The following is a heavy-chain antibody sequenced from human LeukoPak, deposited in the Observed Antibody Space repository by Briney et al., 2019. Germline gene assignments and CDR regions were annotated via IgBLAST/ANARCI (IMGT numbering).Heavy chain of an antibody. D-gene: IGHD3-22*01. J-gene: IGHJ4*02. CDR1: GGAISSSSYY. V-gene: IGHV4-39*07. CDR2: LYYSGST. Sequence: SETLSLTCAVSGGAISSSSYYWGWIRQPPGKGLEWIGTLYYSGSTDYNLSLKRRVTISLDTSKNQFSLRLRSVTAADTAVYYCARIRPITMIVNDEQYFHYWGQGTLVTVSS. CDR3: ARIRPITMIVNDEQYFHY.